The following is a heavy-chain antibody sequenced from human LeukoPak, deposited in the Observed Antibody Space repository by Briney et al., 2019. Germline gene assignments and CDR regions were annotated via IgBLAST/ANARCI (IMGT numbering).Heavy chain of an antibody. D-gene: IGHD3-22*01. CDR2: ISAYNGNT. CDR1: GYTFTSYG. CDR3: ARDRPVAKYYYDSSGYGNDY. V-gene: IGHV1-18*01. Sequence: ASVKVSCKASGYTFTSYGISWVRQAPGQGLEWMGWISAYNGNTNYAQKLQGRVTMTTDTSTSTAYMELRSLRSDDTAVYYCARDRPVAKYYYDSSGYGNDYWGQGTLVTVSS. J-gene: IGHJ4*02.